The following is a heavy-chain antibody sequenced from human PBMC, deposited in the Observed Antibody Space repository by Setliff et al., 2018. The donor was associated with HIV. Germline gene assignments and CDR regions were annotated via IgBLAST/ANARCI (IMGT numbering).Heavy chain of an antibody. CDR1: GFTFSTYS. CDR2: ISSSSTTI. CDR3: ARRADGDLDQ. V-gene: IGHV3-48*01. Sequence: GGSLRLSCAASGFTFSTYSMNWVRQAPGKGLEWVSYISSSSTTIYYADSVKGRFTISRDNAKNSLYLQMNSLRAEDTAVYYCARRADGDLDQWGQGTLVTVSS. J-gene: IGHJ4*02.